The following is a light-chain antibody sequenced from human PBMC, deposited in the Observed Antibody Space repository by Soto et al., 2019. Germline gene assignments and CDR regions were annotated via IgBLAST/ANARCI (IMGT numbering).Light chain of an antibody. CDR3: QQYNSYPIT. Sequence: DIQMPQSPSTLSSSLVDRFTITFLAIQSISRWLAWSQQKPGKAPNLRIYGASSLESGVPSRFSGSGSGTEFTLTISSLQPDDFATYYCQQYNSYPITFGQGTRLEIK. CDR2: GAS. J-gene: IGKJ5*01. V-gene: IGKV1-5*01. CDR1: QSISRW.